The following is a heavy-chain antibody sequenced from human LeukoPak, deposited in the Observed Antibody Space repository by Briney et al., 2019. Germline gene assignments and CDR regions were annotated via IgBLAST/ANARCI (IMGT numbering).Heavy chain of an antibody. CDR2: ISSSSSAI. Sequence: PGGSLRLSCAASGFTFSTYSLNWVRQAPGKGLEWVSYISSSSSAIYYADSVKGRFTISRDNAKNSLYLHMNSLRAEDTAVYYCARDSLRGDGDGNNYFDYWGQGTLVTVSS. CDR3: ARDSLRGDGDGNNYFDY. J-gene: IGHJ4*02. CDR1: GFTFSTYS. V-gene: IGHV3-48*01. D-gene: IGHD2-21*02.